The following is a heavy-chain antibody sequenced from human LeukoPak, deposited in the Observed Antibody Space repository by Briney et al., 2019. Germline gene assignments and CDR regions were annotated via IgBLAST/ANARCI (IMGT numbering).Heavy chain of an antibody. Sequence: GGSLRLSCAASDFTFNKDWMSWVRQAPGKGLGWVGRIKSTVDGGTTDYAAPVKGRFTVSRDDSKKTLYLQMNSLKIEDTAVYYCTTGGNVIVADTRAFDIWGQGTMVTVSS. D-gene: IGHD6-19*01. V-gene: IGHV3-15*07. CDR2: IKSTVDGGTT. J-gene: IGHJ3*02. CDR3: TTGGNVIVADTRAFDI. CDR1: DFTFNKDW.